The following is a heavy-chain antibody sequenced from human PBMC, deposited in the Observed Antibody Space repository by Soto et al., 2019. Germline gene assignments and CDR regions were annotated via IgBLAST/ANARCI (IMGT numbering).Heavy chain of an antibody. J-gene: IGHJ4*02. CDR3: MTWVTTPDF. V-gene: IGHV3-7*01. D-gene: IGHD4-17*01. Sequence: GGSLRLSCAASGFTLSSYWMNWVLLAPGKGLEWVANIKQDGSQKNYVDSVKGRFTISRDNAKNSLYLQMSSLRAEDTAVYYCMTWVTTPDFCGQGTLFTYSS. CDR2: IKQDGSQK. CDR1: GFTLSSYW.